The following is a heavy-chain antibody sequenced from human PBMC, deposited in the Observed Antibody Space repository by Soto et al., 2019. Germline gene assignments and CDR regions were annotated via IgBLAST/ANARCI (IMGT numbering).Heavy chain of an antibody. Sequence: QVQLVESGGGVVQPGRSLRLSCAASGFTFSSYGMHWVRQAPGKGLEWVAVIWYDGSNKYYADSVKGRFTISRDNSKNPLYLQMNSLRAEDTAVYYGARGIGSGSPYWYFDLWGRGTLVTVSS. J-gene: IGHJ2*01. CDR3: ARGIGSGSPYWYFDL. CDR2: IWYDGSNK. CDR1: GFTFSSYG. D-gene: IGHD6-25*01. V-gene: IGHV3-33*01.